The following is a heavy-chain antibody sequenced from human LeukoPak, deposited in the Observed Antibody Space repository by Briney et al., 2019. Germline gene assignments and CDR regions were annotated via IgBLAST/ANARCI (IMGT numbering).Heavy chain of an antibody. J-gene: IGHJ4*02. Sequence: GASVKVSCKASGYTFTSYDINWVRQATGQGLEWMGWMNPNSGNTGYAQKFQGRVTMTRNTSISTAYMELSSLRSEDTAVYYCARTAILYGDGNLDYWGQGTLVTVSS. CDR2: MNPNSGNT. D-gene: IGHD4-17*01. CDR1: GYTFTSYD. V-gene: IGHV1-8*01. CDR3: ARTAILYGDGNLDY.